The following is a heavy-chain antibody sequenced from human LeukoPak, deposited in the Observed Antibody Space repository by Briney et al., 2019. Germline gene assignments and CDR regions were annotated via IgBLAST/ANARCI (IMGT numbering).Heavy chain of an antibody. CDR3: AKDPRSSGSYYNVDY. D-gene: IGHD3-10*01. V-gene: IGHV3-30*18. CDR1: GFTFSSYA. CDR2: ISYDGSNK. Sequence: GGSLRLSCAASGFTFSSYAMHWVRQAPGKGLEWVAVISYDGSNKYYADSVKGRFTISRDNSKNTLYLQMNSLRAEDTAVYYCAKDPRSSGSYYNVDYWGQGTLVTVSS. J-gene: IGHJ4*02.